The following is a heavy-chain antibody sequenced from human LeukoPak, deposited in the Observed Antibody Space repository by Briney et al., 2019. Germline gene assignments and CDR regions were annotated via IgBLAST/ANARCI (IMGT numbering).Heavy chain of an antibody. CDR1: GFTFSSYE. D-gene: IGHD3-22*01. CDR3: ARLSIVVVTDDAFDI. J-gene: IGHJ3*02. CDR2: ISSSGSTI. Sequence: GGSLRLSCAASGFTFSSYEMNWVRQAPGKGLEWVSYISSSGSTIYYADSVKGRFTISRDNAKNSLYLQMNSLRAEDTAVYYCARLSIVVVTDDAFDIWGQGTMVTVSS. V-gene: IGHV3-48*03.